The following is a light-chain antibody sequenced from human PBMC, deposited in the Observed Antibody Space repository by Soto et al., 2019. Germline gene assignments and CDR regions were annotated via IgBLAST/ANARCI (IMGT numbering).Light chain of an antibody. CDR1: SSDVGGYNY. J-gene: IGLJ1*01. Sequence: QSALTQPRSVSGSPGQSVAISYTGSSSDVGGYNYVSWYQQHPGKAPKVMIYDVSKRPSGVPDRFSGSKSGDTASLTITGLQAEDEADYYCCSYAGGPYVFGTGTKLTVL. V-gene: IGLV2-11*01. CDR2: DVS. CDR3: CSYAGGPYV.